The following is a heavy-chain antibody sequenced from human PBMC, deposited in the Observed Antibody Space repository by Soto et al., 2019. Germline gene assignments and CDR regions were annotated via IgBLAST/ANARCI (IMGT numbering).Heavy chain of an antibody. CDR1: GDSFNDYY. CDR3: ARESGGATATLDYYFYMDV. Sequence: QVQLVQSGAEVRKPGASVTVSCRSSGDSFNDYYIHWVRQAPGQGFEWMGWINPNGGVTKYAQKFQGWASMTRDTSIRTVYMQLSRLRSDDTAVYYCARESGGATATLDYYFYMDVWGTGTTVTVSS. D-gene: IGHD5-12*01. J-gene: IGHJ6*03. CDR2: INPNGGVT. V-gene: IGHV1-2*04.